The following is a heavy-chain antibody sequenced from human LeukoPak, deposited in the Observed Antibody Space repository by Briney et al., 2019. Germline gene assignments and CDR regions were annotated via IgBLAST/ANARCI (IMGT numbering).Heavy chain of an antibody. CDR2: MNPNSGNT. V-gene: IGHV1-8*01. Sequence: GASVKVSCKASGYTFTSCDINWVRQATGQGLEWMGWMNPNSGNTGYAQKFQGRVTMTRNTSISTAYMELSSLRSEDTAVYYCARGRTMVRGVIIQYYYYGMDVWGQGTTVTVSS. J-gene: IGHJ6*02. CDR3: ARGRTMVRGVIIQYYYYGMDV. CDR1: GYTFTSCD. D-gene: IGHD3-10*01.